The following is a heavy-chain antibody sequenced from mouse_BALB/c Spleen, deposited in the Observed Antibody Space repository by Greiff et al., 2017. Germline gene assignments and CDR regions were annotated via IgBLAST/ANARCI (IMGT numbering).Heavy chain of an antibody. Sequence: EVKLVESGGGLVQPGGSRKLSCAASGFTFSSFGMHWVRQAPEKGLEWVAYISSGSSTIYYADTVKGRFTISRDNPKNTLFLQMTSLRSEDTAMYYCARGGYYGSSRTGAMDYWGQGTSVTVSS. CDR1: GFTFSSFG. CDR2: ISSGSSTI. J-gene: IGHJ4*01. V-gene: IGHV5-17*02. CDR3: ARGGYYGSSRTGAMDY. D-gene: IGHD1-1*01.